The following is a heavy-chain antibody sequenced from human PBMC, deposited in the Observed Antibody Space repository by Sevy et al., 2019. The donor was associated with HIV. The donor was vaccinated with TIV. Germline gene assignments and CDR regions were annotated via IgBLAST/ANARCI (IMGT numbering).Heavy chain of an antibody. Sequence: GRSLRLSCAASGFTFSDYSLNWVRQAPGKGLEWVSYISRSGTRRHYADSVRGRFTISRDDAKNSLYLQMSSLRDEDTAVYYCARDDTASYLPVSWGQGTLVTVSS. CDR3: ARDDTASYLPVS. D-gene: IGHD3-10*01. J-gene: IGHJ4*02. CDR1: GFTFSDYS. CDR2: ISRSGTRR. V-gene: IGHV3-48*02.